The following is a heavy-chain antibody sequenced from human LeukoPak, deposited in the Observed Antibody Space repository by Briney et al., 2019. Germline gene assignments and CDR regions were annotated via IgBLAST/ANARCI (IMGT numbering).Heavy chain of an antibody. CDR1: GFTFSSYA. V-gene: IGHV3-23*01. CDR2: FSFNGEST. Sequence: GGSLRLSCAASGFTFSSYAMTWVRQAPGKGLEWVSSFSFNGESTYYADSAKGRFTISRDNSKNTLYLQMNSLRAEDTAVYYCARGFDNLGSGWYSYWGQGALVTVSS. D-gene: IGHD6-19*01. CDR3: ARGFDNLGSGWYSY. J-gene: IGHJ4*02.